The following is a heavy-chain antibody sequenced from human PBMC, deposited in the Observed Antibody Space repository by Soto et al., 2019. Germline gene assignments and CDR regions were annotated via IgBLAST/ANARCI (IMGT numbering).Heavy chain of an antibody. CDR1: GASISGFY. CDR2: IYATGTT. CDR3: ARSREFDY. Sequence: PSETLSLTCTVSGASISGFYWSWIRKSAGKGLEWIGRIYATGTTDYNPSLKSRVMMSVDTSKKQFSLKLRSVTAADTAVYYCARSREFDYWSQGTLVTVSS. V-gene: IGHV4-4*07. J-gene: IGHJ4*02.